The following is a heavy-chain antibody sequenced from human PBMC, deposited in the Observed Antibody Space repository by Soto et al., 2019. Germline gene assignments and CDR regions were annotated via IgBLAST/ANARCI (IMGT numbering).Heavy chain of an antibody. V-gene: IGHV6-1*01. Sequence: PSQTLSLTCAISGDSVSSNSAAWNWIRQSPSRGLEWLGRTYYRSKWYNDYAVSVKSRITINPDTSKNQFSLQLNSVTPEDTAVYYCARDLSIVTIFGVVIMPIDYSGQGTLVTV. CDR1: GDSVSSNSAA. J-gene: IGHJ4*02. CDR2: TYYRSKWYN. CDR3: ARDLSIVTIFGVVIMPIDY. D-gene: IGHD3-3*01.